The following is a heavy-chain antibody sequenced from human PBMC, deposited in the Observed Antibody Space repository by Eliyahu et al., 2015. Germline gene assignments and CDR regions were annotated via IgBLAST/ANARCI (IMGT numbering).Heavy chain of an antibody. CDR3: ARDRVPQYYYYSGMDV. D-gene: IGHD3-10*01. J-gene: IGHJ6*02. Sequence: QVQLVQSGAEVKKPGASVKVSCKASGYTFTSYGISWVRQAPGQGLEWMGWVSAYNGNTNYAQKLQGRVTMTTDTSTSAAYMELRSLRSDDTAVYYCARDRVPQYYYYSGMDVWGQGTTVTVSS. V-gene: IGHV1-18*01. CDR2: VSAYNGNT. CDR1: GYTFTSYG.